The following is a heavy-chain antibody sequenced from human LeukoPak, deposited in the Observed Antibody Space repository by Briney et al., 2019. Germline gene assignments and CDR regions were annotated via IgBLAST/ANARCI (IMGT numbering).Heavy chain of an antibody. J-gene: IGHJ5*02. Sequence: SETLSLTCTVPGDSTSGYYWSWIRQPAGKGLEWIGRMYTSGSANYNPSLKSRVTMSLDTSKKLFSLQMSSVTAADTAVYYCARDGKRYDFWSGHTLGPWGQGTLVTVSS. D-gene: IGHD3-3*01. CDR3: ARDGKRYDFWSGHTLGP. V-gene: IGHV4-4*07. CDR1: GDSTSGYY. CDR2: MYTSGSA.